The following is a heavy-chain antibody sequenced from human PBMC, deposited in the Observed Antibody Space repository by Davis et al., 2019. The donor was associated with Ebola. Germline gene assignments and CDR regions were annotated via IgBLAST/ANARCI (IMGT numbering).Heavy chain of an antibody. D-gene: IGHD6-6*01. CDR2: IIPIFGTA. V-gene: IGHV1-69*13. Sequence: SVKVSCKASGGTFSSYAISWVRQAPGQGLEWMGGIIPIFGTANYAQKFQGRVTITADESTSTAYMELSSLRSEDTAVYYCARQGEYSSSSSDYWGQGTLVTVSS. J-gene: IGHJ4*02. CDR3: ARQGEYSSSSSDY. CDR1: GGTFSSYA.